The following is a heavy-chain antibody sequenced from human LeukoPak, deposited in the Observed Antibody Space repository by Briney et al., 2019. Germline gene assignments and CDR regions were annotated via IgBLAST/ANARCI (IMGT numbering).Heavy chain of an antibody. J-gene: IGHJ6*03. Sequence: ASVKVSCKASGYTFTSYTMHWVRQAPGQRLEWMGWINAGNGNTKYSQKFQGRVTITRDTSASTAYMELSSLRSEDTAVYYCARGRGATTNYYYYMDVWGKGTTVTVSS. CDR1: GYTFTSYT. CDR3: ARGRGATTNYYYYMDV. D-gene: IGHD1-26*01. CDR2: INAGNGNT. V-gene: IGHV1-3*01.